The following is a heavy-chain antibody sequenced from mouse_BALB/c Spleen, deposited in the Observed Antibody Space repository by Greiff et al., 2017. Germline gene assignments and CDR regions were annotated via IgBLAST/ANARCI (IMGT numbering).Heavy chain of an antibody. J-gene: IGHJ3*01. Sequence: EVQVVESGGDLVKPGGSLKLSCAASGFTFSSYGMSCVRQTPDKRLEWVATISSGGSYTYYPDSVKCRFTISRDNAKNTLYLQMSSLKSEDTAMYYCARPDGYSFAYWGQGTLVTVSA. CDR2: ISSGGSYT. CDR3: ARPDGYSFAY. V-gene: IGHV5-6*01. D-gene: IGHD2-3*01. CDR1: GFTFSSYG.